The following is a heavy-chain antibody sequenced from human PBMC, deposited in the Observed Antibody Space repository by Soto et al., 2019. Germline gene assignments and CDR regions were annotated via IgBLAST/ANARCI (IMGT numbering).Heavy chain of an antibody. D-gene: IGHD5-18*01. CDR2: ISKGGDTT. Sequence: EVQLLESGGGLIQPGESLRLSCAASGFTFSCCAMSWVRQAPGKGLEWIAIISKGGDTTEYADSVKGRFAISRDNSKSTLHLQVDSLSGEDTAVYYCAKFAGYKYSSYYMDVWGKGTTVTVSS. CDR3: AKFAGYKYSSYYMDV. J-gene: IGHJ6*03. CDR1: GFTFSCCA. V-gene: IGHV3-23*01.